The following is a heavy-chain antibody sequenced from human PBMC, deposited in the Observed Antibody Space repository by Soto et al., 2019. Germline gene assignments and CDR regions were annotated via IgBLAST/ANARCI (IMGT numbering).Heavy chain of an antibody. CDR3: ARERQTCSTSQGEWFGP. V-gene: IGHV4-31*03. CDR2: IFYSGTT. D-gene: IGHD3-16*01. Sequence: TSETLSLTCTVSGGSISSGGYYWSWIRQYPGKGLEGIGNIFYSGTTSYNPSLKSRVAISIDTSKNQFSLKLSSVTAADTTVYYCARERQTCSTSQGEWFGPWGQGTLVTVSS. J-gene: IGHJ5*02. CDR1: GGSISSGGYY.